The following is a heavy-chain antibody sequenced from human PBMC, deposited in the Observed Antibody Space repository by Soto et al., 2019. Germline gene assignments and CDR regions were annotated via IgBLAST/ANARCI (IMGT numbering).Heavy chain of an antibody. CDR3: ARSAPMDAGDKYYYDF. Sequence: VASVKVSCKASGGTFSTFGISWVRQAPGQGLEWMGGIIPFFGTAKYSQKFEDRISITADESTNTVYMDLRSLTSEDTAIYYCARSAPMDAGDKYYYDFWGQGXLVTVYS. D-gene: IGHD3-16*01. V-gene: IGHV1-69*13. CDR2: IIPFFGTA. J-gene: IGHJ4*02. CDR1: GGTFSTFG.